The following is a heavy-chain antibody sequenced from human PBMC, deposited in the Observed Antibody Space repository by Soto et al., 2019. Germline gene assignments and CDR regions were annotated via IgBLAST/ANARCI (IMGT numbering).Heavy chain of an antibody. J-gene: IGHJ5*02. V-gene: IGHV4-34*01. CDR2: INHSGRT. D-gene: IGHD2-2*01. CDR1: GGSFSGYY. Sequence: SETLSLTCAVYGGSFSGYYWSWIRQPLGKGLEWIGEINHSGRTNYNPSIKSRVNISVDTSKNQFSLKMSSVTAADTAVYYCSIEGQYCSSTSCRNNWFDPWGQGTLVTVSS. CDR3: SIEGQYCSSTSCRNNWFDP.